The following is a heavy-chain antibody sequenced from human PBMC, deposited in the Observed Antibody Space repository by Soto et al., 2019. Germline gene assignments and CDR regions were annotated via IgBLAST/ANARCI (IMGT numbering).Heavy chain of an antibody. CDR1: GFTFSSYG. Sequence: QPGGSLRLSCAASGFTFSSYGMHWVRQAPGKGLEWVAVISYDGSNKYYADSVKGRFTISRDNSKNTLYLQMNSLRAEDTAVYYCAKDGPRGYGGNRYYYYGMDVWGQGTTVTVSS. V-gene: IGHV3-30*18. CDR3: AKDGPRGYGGNRYYYYGMDV. CDR2: ISYDGSNK. D-gene: IGHD2-15*01. J-gene: IGHJ6*02.